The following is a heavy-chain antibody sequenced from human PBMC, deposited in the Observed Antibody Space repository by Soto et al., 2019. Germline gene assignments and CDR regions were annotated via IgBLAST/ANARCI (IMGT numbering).Heavy chain of an antibody. J-gene: IGHJ6*02. CDR2: IYASGST. V-gene: IGHV4-4*07. Sequence: SETLSLTCTVSGGSISSYYWSWIRQPAGKGLELIGRIYASGSTNYNPSLKSRVTMSVDASKNQFSLRLSSVTAADTALYFCARDYYGSASYENYYYYGMGVWGQGTTVTVSS. CDR1: GGSISSYY. CDR3: ARDYYGSASYENYYYYGMGV. D-gene: IGHD3-10*01.